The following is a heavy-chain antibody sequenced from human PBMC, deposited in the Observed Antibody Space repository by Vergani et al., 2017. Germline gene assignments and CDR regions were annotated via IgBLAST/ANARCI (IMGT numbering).Heavy chain of an antibody. CDR3: ATSYCSGGSCSYYYYGMDV. Sequence: QVQLVQSGAEVKKPGASVKVSCKVSGYTLTELSMHWVRQAPGKGLEWMGGFDPEDGETIYAQKFQGRVTMTEDTSTDTADMGLSSVRSEDTAMYYCATSYCSGGSCSYYYYGMDVWGQGTTVTVSS. J-gene: IGHJ6*02. D-gene: IGHD2-15*01. CDR2: FDPEDGET. CDR1: GYTLTELS. V-gene: IGHV1-24*01.